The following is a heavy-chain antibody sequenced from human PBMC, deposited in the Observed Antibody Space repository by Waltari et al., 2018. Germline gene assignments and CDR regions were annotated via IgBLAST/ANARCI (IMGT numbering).Heavy chain of an antibody. J-gene: IGHJ4*02. CDR2: IKPDGSGK. CDR1: GFSFRSYW. CDR3: ARMGAGRAPDY. D-gene: IGHD3-16*01. V-gene: IGHV3-7*03. Sequence: EVQLVESGGGLVQPGGSLRLSSAASGFSFRSYWMTWFRQAPGTGLEGVATIKPDGSGKFYVDSVKGRFSISRDNAKNSLYLQMNSLRAEDTAIFYCARMGAGRAPDYWGQGTLVTVSS.